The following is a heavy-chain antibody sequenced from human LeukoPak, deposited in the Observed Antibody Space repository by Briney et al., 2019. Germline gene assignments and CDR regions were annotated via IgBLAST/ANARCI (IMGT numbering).Heavy chain of an antibody. CDR2: IYPGDSDT. CDR1: GYSSTSYW. J-gene: IGHJ1*01. D-gene: IGHD2/OR15-2a*01. Sequence: GESLKISCKGSGYSSTSYWIGWVRQMPGKGLEWMGIIYPGDSDTRYSPSFQGQVTISADKSISTAYLQWSSLKASDTAMYYCARQDFLDSGFFQHWGQGTLVTVSS. CDR3: ARQDFLDSGFFQH. V-gene: IGHV5-51*01.